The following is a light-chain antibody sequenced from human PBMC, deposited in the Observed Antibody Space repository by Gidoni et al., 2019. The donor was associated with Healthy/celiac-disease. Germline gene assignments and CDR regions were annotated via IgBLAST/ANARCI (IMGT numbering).Light chain of an antibody. Sequence: SYELTQPLSVSVALGQTARITCGGNNIGSNNVHWYQQKPAQAPVLVIYRDSTRPSGIPERFSGSNSGNTATLTISRAQAGDEADYYCQVWDSSTVVFGGGTKLTVL. CDR2: RDS. V-gene: IGLV3-9*01. CDR3: QVWDSSTVV. J-gene: IGLJ2*01. CDR1: NIGSNN.